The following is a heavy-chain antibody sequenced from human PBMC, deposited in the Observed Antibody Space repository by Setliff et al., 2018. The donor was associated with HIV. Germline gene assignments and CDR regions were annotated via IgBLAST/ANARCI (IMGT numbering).Heavy chain of an antibody. CDR1: GGSISSSSYF. CDR2: MHYSGTT. D-gene: IGHD3-22*01. Sequence: SETLSLTCTVSGGSISSSSYFWGWIRQPPGKGLEWIGSMHYSGTTYYNLSLKSRVTISVDTSKNQFSLKPRSVTAADTAVYYCARDMTYFYDTSGSLGWFDPWGQGTLVTVSS. J-gene: IGHJ5*02. V-gene: IGHV4-39*07. CDR3: ARDMTYFYDTSGSLGWFDP.